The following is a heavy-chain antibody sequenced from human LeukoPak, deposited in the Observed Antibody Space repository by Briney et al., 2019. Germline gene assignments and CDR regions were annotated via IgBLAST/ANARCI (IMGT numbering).Heavy chain of an antibody. D-gene: IGHD4-11*01. V-gene: IGHV4-59*08. CDR3: ARHTGPTSPHWFDP. CDR1: GGSISSYY. J-gene: IGHJ5*02. Sequence: SETLSLTCTVSGGSISSYYWSWIRQPPGKGLEWVGYIYYSGSTNYNPSLKSRVTISVDTSKNQFSLKLSSVTAADTAVYYCARHTGPTSPHWFDPWGQGTLVTVSS. CDR2: IYYSGST.